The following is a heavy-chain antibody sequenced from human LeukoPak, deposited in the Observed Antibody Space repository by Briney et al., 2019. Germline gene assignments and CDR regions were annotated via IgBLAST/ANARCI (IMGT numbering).Heavy chain of an antibody. Sequence: ASVKVSCKASGYTFTSYGISWVGQAPGQGLECMGWINPYNGNRNYAQKFQGRVTMTTDTSTSTAYMELRSMRSDDTAVYYCAREIYGRFDYWGQGALVTVSS. J-gene: IGHJ4*02. CDR1: GYTFTSYG. CDR3: AREIYGRFDY. V-gene: IGHV1-18*01. CDR2: INPYNGNR. D-gene: IGHD4-17*01.